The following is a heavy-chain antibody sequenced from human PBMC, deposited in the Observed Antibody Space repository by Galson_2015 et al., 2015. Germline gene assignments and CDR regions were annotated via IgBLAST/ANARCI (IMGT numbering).Heavy chain of an antibody. CDR3: ARESVIYIGSYIY. V-gene: IGHV1-3*01. Sequence: SVKVSCKASGYTFTRYAIHWVRQAPGQRLEWMGWINAGKGNTKYSQKFQGRVTITRDTSASTAYMELSSLRSEDTAVYYCARESVIYIGSYIYWGQGTLVTVSS. CDR2: INAGKGNT. D-gene: IGHD1-26*01. J-gene: IGHJ4*02. CDR1: GYTFTRYA.